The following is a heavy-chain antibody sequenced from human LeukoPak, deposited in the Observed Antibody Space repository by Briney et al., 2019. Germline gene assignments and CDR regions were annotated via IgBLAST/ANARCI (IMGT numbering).Heavy chain of an antibody. J-gene: IGHJ4*02. Sequence: HGESLKISCKGSGYSFTTHWIGWVRQMPGKGLEWMGIIYPGDSDTRYSPSFQGQVTISADRSISTAYLQWSSLKASDTAMYYCARPVVDSSGPSLFDYWGQGTLVTVSS. CDR2: IYPGDSDT. D-gene: IGHD6-6*01. CDR3: ARPVVDSSGPSLFDY. CDR1: GYSFTTHW. V-gene: IGHV5-51*01.